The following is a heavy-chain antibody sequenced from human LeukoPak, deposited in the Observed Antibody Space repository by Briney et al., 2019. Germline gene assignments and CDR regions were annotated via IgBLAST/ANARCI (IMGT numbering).Heavy chain of an antibody. V-gene: IGHV1-2*02. J-gene: IGHJ4*02. CDR2: NKHNGGDA. CDR1: VYTLTDYL. Sequence: ASVSVSRKASVYTLTDYLMHWVRPAPGQGVGWMGCNKHNGGDANYAQKIQGRVTMTRDKSISTAYMDLSRLTSDDTAIYYCARDWRGSYFPDFWGQGTLVTVSS. CDR3: ARDWRGSYFPDF. D-gene: IGHD1-26*01.